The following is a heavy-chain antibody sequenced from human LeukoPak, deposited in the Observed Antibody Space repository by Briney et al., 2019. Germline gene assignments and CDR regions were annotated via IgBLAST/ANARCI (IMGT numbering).Heavy chain of an antibody. J-gene: IGHJ4*02. CDR1: GFTFSSYA. CDR3: AREAPISSYFDY. V-gene: IGHV3-64*02. D-gene: IGHD3-3*02. CDR2: ISSNGGST. Sequence: GGSLRLSCAASGFTFSSYAMHWVRQAPGKGLEYVSAISSNGGSTYYADSVKGRFTISRDNSKNTLYLQMGSLRAEDMAVYYCAREAPISSYFDYWGQGTLVTVSS.